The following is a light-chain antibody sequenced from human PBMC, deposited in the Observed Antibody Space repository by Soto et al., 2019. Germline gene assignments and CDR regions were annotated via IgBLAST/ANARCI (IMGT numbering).Light chain of an antibody. CDR1: QSVSSN. Sequence: ILMTESPVIAFLSRGETAIFLSGASQSVSSNVAWYQQKPGPAPSLIIYGAFTRATGIEARLSGTGSGKEFTLTIRSVQYEVLALYYCQKYNDWPLTFGQGTKVDIK. CDR2: GAF. V-gene: IGKV3-15*01. CDR3: QKYNDWPLT. J-gene: IGKJ1*01.